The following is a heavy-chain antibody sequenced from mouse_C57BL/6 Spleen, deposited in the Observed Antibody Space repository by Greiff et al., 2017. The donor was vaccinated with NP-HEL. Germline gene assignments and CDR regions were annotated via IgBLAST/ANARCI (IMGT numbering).Heavy chain of an antibody. D-gene: IGHD2-1*01. V-gene: IGHV5-4*01. J-gene: IGHJ2*01. CDR1: GFTFSSYA. Sequence: EVQGVESGGGLVKPGGSLKLSCAASGFTFSSYAMSWVRQTPEKRLEWVATISDGGSYTYYPDNVKGRFTISRDNAKNNLYLQMSHLKSEDTAMYYCARDRGNYGYWGQGTTLTVSS. CDR3: ARDRGNYGY. CDR2: ISDGGSYT.